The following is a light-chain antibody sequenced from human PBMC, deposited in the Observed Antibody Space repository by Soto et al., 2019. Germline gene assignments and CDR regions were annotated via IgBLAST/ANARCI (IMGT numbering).Light chain of an antibody. Sequence: QSALTQPRSVSGSPGQSVTISCTGSSSDVGGYNYVSWYQHHPGKAPKFMIYDVNKRPSGVPDRFSGSKSGNTASLTISVLQAEDEGDYYCCSYVGSNDYVFGTGTTLTVL. V-gene: IGLV2-11*01. CDR2: DVN. J-gene: IGLJ1*01. CDR3: CSYVGSNDYV. CDR1: SSDVGGYNY.